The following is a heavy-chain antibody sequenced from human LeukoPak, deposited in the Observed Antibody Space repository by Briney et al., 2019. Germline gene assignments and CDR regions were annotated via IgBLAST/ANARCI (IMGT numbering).Heavy chain of an antibody. CDR2: ISSSGTTI. CDR3: ARSSGTYHFDY. CDR1: GFTFSSYE. D-gene: IGHD1-26*01. Sequence: PGRSLRLSCAASGFTFSSYEMNWVRQAPGKGLEWVSYISSSGTTIYYADSVKGRFTISRDNAKNSLFLQANSLRAQDTAVYYCARSSGTYHFDYWGQGTLVTVSS. J-gene: IGHJ4*02. V-gene: IGHV3-48*03.